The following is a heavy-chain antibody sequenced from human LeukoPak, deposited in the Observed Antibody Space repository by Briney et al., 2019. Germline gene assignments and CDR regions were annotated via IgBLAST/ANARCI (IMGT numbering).Heavy chain of an antibody. CDR3: TKAMAVGYCSGGSCYSLDY. J-gene: IGHJ4*02. D-gene: IGHD2-15*01. V-gene: IGHV3-9*01. Sequence: GGSLRLSCAASGFTVSSNEMSWVRQAPGKGLEWVSGISWNSGSIGYADSVKGRFTISRDNAKNSLYLQMNSLRAEDTALYYCTKAMAVGYCSGGSCYSLDYWGQGTLVTVSS. CDR1: GFTVSSNE. CDR2: ISWNSGSI.